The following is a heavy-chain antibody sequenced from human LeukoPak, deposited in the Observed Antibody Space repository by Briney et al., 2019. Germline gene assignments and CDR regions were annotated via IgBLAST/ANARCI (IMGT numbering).Heavy chain of an antibody. CDR1: GFTFSSYS. J-gene: IGHJ4*02. D-gene: IGHD3-3*01. CDR2: ISSSSSTI. Sequence: GGSLRLSCAASGFTFSSYSMNWVRQAPGKGLEWVSYISSSSSTIYYADSVKGRFTISRDNAKNSLHLQMNSLRAEDTAVYYCARGGITIFGVVPYDYWGQGTLVTVSS. V-gene: IGHV3-48*01. CDR3: ARGGITIFGVVPYDY.